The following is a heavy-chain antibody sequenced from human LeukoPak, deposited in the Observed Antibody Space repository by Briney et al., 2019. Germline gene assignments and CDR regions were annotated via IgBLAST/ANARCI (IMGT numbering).Heavy chain of an antibody. CDR2: IYHSGST. CDR3: ARGQKGIYDFWSGYRNYFDY. D-gene: IGHD3-3*01. CDR1: GGSISSGGYS. J-gene: IGHJ4*02. V-gene: IGHV4-30-2*01. Sequence: SETLSLTCAVSGGSISSGGYSWSWIRQPPGKGLEWIGYIYHSGSTYYNPSLKSRVTISVDRSKNQFSLKLSSVTAADTAVYYCARGQKGIYDFWSGYRNYFDYWGQGTLVTASS.